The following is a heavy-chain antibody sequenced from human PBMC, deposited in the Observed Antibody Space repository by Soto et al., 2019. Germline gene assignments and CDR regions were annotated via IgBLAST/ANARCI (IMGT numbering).Heavy chain of an antibody. CDR2: IIPILGIA. Sequence: QVQLVQSGAEVKKPGSSVKVSCKASGGTFSSYTISWVRQAPGQGLEWMGRIIPILGIANSAQKFQGRVTISAEKTTSMAYMELSSLISEDTAVYYCASDESYNWKWDGAVDIWGQGRMVTVSS. D-gene: IGHD1-20*01. CDR1: GGTFSSYT. CDR3: ASDESYNWKWDGAVDI. J-gene: IGHJ3*02. V-gene: IGHV1-69*02.